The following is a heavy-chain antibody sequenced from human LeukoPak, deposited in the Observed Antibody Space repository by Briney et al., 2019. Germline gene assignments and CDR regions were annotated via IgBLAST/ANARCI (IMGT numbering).Heavy chain of an antibody. J-gene: IGHJ4*02. Sequence: GRSLRLSCAASGFTFNTYPMYWVRQAPGKGLEGGALISNDGNNKHYADSVKGRFTVSRDNSNNALSLQMNGLRTEDTAVYYCARPDDSESYYRANHYWGRGTLVTVSP. V-gene: IGHV3-30*04. D-gene: IGHD3-10*01. CDR1: GFTFNTYP. CDR3: ARPDDSESYYRANHY. CDR2: ISNDGNNK.